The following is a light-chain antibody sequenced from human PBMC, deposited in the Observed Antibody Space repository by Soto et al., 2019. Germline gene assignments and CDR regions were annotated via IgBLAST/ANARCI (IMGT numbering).Light chain of an antibody. V-gene: IGKV1-9*01. CDR3: QQLNSYTPVT. J-gene: IGKJ5*01. CDR1: QCISSY. Sequence: DIPLTQSPSFLSASVGDRVTITCRASQCISSYLAWYQQKPGKAPKLLIYVASTLQSGVPSRFSGSGSETEFTLTIRSLQPEDFATYYCQQLNSYTPVTFGQGTRLEIK. CDR2: VAS.